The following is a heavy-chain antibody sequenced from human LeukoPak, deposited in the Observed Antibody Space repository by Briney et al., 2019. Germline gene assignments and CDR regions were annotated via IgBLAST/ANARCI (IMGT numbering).Heavy chain of an antibody. Sequence: SVKVSCKASGYTFTSYGISWVRQAPGQVLEWMGWISAYNGNTNYAQKLQGRVTMTTDTSTSTAYMELRSLRSDDTAVYYCARHGRSYYGSGSYYSSSGWFDPWGQGTLVTVSS. D-gene: IGHD3-10*01. CDR1: GYTFTSYG. J-gene: IGHJ5*02. V-gene: IGHV1-18*01. CDR3: ARHGRSYYGSGSYYSSSGWFDP. CDR2: ISAYNGNT.